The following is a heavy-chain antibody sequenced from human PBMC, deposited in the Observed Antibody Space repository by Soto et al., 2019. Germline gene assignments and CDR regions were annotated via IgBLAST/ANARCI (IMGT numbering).Heavy chain of an antibody. J-gene: IGHJ3*02. Sequence: PSETLSLTCTVSGGSISSYYWSWIRQPPGKGLEWIGYIYYSGSTNYNPSLKSRVTISVDTSKNQFSLKLSSVTAADTAVYYCASHYYGDDAFDIWGQGTMVTVSS. D-gene: IGHD4-17*01. CDR1: GGSISSYY. CDR2: IYYSGST. CDR3: ASHYYGDDAFDI. V-gene: IGHV4-59*08.